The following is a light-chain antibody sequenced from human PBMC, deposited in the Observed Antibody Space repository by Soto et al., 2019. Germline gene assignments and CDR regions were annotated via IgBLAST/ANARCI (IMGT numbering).Light chain of an antibody. V-gene: IGLV1-44*01. CDR1: SSNIGSNT. J-gene: IGLJ1*01. CDR2: STS. Sequence: QAVVTQPPSASGTPGQIVAISCSGSSSNIGSNTVTWYQQLPGTAPKLLIYSTSQRSSGVPGRFSGSKSGASASLSISGLQSEDADYYYCAAWDDRLDVYVFGTGTKLTVL. CDR3: AAWDDRLDVYV.